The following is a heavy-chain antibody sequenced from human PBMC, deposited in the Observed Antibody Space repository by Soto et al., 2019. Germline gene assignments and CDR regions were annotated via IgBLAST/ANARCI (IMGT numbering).Heavy chain of an antibody. CDR2: IKMDASVK. CDR1: GCTFGSYW. Sequence: PGGSLRLSCAASGCTFGSYWMSWVRQAPGKGLEWLATIKMDASVKKYVDSVKVRFTMSRDNAKNSLYLQMDSLRAEDTAVYYFASDSAYCSGPSVNHFLVYFGHETLLTVSS. J-gene: IGHJ4*01. V-gene: IGHV3-7*01. CDR3: ASDSAYCSGPSVNHFLVY. D-gene: IGHD2-21*01.